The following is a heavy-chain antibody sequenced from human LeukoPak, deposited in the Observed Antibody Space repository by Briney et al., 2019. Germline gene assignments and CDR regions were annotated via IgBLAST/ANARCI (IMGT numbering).Heavy chain of an antibody. V-gene: IGHV3-11*04. CDR3: ARESNTYYDILTGYFDAFDI. Sequence: PGGSLRLSCAASGFTFRDYYMSWIRQAPGKGLEWISYISTSGSTIYYTDSVKGRFTISRDNATNSLYLQMNSLRAEDTAVYYCARESNTYYDILTGYFDAFDIWGQGTMVTVSS. D-gene: IGHD3-9*01. CDR2: ISTSGSTI. J-gene: IGHJ3*02. CDR1: GFTFRDYY.